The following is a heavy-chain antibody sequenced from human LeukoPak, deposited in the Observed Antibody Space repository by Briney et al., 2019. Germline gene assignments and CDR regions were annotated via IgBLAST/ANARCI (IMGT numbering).Heavy chain of an antibody. CDR1: GGSFSGYY. D-gene: IGHD3-9*01. V-gene: IGHV4-34*01. Sequence: SETLSLTCAVYGGSFSGYYWSWIRQPPGKGLEWIGEINHSGSTNYNPSLKSRVTISVDTSKNQFSLKLSSVTAADTAVYYCARLGRYFDWLYYYGMDVWGQGTTVTVSS. J-gene: IGHJ6*02. CDR3: ARLGRYFDWLYYYGMDV. CDR2: INHSGST.